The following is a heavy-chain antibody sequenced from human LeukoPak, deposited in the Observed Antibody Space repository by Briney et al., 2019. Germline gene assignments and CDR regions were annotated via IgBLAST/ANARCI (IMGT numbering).Heavy chain of an antibody. J-gene: IGHJ4*02. Sequence: GGSLRLSCAVSGFTFKLYWMHWVRQALGKGPVWVSRINDDGSDTTYADSVKGRFTISRDDAKNMLFLQMNSLRAEDTAVYYCAKDRRYSSSSLGYWGQGTLVTVSS. CDR3: AKDRRYSSSSLGY. V-gene: IGHV3-74*01. CDR1: GFTFKLYW. CDR2: INDDGSDT. D-gene: IGHD6-6*01.